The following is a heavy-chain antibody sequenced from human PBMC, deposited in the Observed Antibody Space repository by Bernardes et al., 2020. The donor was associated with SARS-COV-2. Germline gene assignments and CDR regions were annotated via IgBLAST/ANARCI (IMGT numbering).Heavy chain of an antibody. V-gene: IGHV4-31*03. D-gene: IGHD5-12*01. J-gene: IGHJ6*02. CDR1: GGSISSDGHY. Sequence: LSRTGTVSGGSISSDGHYWSWVRQHPGKGLEWIGYIYYSGSTYYNPSLKSRVTISVDTSKHQFSLKLSSATVADTAVYYCARGGHDPLGMDVWGQGTTVTVSS. CDR3: ARGGHDPLGMDV. CDR2: IYYSGST.